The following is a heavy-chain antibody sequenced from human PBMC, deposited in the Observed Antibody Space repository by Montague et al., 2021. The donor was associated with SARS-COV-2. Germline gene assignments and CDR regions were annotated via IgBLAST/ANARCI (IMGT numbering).Heavy chain of an antibody. D-gene: IGHD3-10*01. CDR2: IYYSGTT. V-gene: IGHV4-39*02. CDR3: ARPLVRGVPKAFDN. J-gene: IGHJ3*02. Sequence: SETLSLTCTVSGGSSTRNYYWGWIRQPPGKGLEWVGNIYYSGTTFINPSLESRVTIFVDASKNHFSLNLTSVTAADTAVYYCARPLVRGVPKAFDNWGQGALVTASS. CDR1: GGSSTRNYY.